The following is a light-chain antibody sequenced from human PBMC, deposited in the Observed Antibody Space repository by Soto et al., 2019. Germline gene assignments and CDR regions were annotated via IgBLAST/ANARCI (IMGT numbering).Light chain of an antibody. CDR1: SRDVGGYNY. CDR2: EVS. V-gene: IGLV2-14*01. CDR3: SSYTSSSTLYV. Sequence: QSALTQPASVSGSPGQSITISCTVTSRDVGGYNYVSWYHQHPGKAPKLMIYEVSNRPSGVSNRFSGSKSGNTASLTISGLQADDEDDYYCSSYTSSSTLYVFGTGTKVTVL. J-gene: IGLJ1*01.